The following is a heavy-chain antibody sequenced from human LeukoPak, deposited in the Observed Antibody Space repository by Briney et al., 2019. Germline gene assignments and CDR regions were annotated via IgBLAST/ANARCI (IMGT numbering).Heavy chain of an antibody. V-gene: IGHV3-23*01. CDR2: ISRSGGST. CDR3: AKAGNTVTTGKDAFDI. Sequence: PGGSLRLSCAASGFTFSSYAMSWVRQAPGKGLEWVSAISRSGGSTYYADPVKGRFTISRDNSKNTLYLQMNSLRAEDTAVYYCAKAGNTVTTGKDAFDIWGQGTMVTVSS. D-gene: IGHD4-17*01. J-gene: IGHJ3*02. CDR1: GFTFSSYA.